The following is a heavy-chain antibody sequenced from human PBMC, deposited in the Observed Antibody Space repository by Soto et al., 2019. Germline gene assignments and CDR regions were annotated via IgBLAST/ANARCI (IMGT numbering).Heavy chain of an antibody. V-gene: IGHV4-4*02. Sequence: QVQLQESGPGLVKPSGTLSLTCAVSGASISSTCWWTWVRQPPGKGLEWIGEIYYSGSTNYNPSLKSRATISVDKSTNQFSLKVSSVTAADTAVYYCARLGISTSRYGMDVWGQGSTVTVSS. D-gene: IGHD2-2*01. CDR1: GASISSTCW. CDR2: IYYSGST. J-gene: IGHJ6*02. CDR3: ARLGISTSRYGMDV.